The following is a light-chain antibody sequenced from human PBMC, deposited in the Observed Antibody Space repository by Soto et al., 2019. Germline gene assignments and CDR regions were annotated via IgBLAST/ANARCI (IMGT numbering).Light chain of an antibody. CDR1: SSDVGSYNR. Sequence: QSALTQPPSVSGSPGQSVTISCTGTSSDVGSYNRVSWYQQAPGTAPKLLIYEASSRPSGVPDRFSGSKSGNTASLTISGLQAEDQADYYCSSYTASSTLFGGGTQLTVL. J-gene: IGLJ2*01. CDR3: SSYTASSTL. CDR2: EAS. V-gene: IGLV2-18*02.